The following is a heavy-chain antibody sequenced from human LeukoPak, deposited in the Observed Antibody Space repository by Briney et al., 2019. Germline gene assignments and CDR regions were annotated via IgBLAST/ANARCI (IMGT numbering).Heavy chain of an antibody. CDR2: INHSGST. V-gene: IGHV4-34*01. J-gene: IGHJ5*02. D-gene: IGHD3-22*01. CDR1: GGSFSGYY. Sequence: SETLSLTCAVYGGSFSGYYWSWIRQPPGKGLEWIGEINHSGSTNYNPSLKSRVTISVDTSKNQFSLKLSSATAADTAVYYCASRGLTNYYDSSGYYSDTTNWFDPWGQGTLVTVSS. CDR3: ASRGLTNYYDSSGYYSDTTNWFDP.